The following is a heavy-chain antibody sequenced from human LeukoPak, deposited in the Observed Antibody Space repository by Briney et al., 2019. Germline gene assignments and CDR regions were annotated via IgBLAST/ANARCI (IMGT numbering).Heavy chain of an antibody. CDR3: ARRYCGGGICYFFDY. Sequence: GASLQISCQGSGYSFTSYWIAWVRQLPGKGPEWMAIINPADSDTRYNPSFQGQVTISVDKSTSTASLQWSSLQASDTAIYYCARRYCGGGICYFFDYWGQGALITVSS. V-gene: IGHV5-51*01. J-gene: IGHJ4*01. D-gene: IGHD2-15*01. CDR2: INPADSDT. CDR1: GYSFTSYW.